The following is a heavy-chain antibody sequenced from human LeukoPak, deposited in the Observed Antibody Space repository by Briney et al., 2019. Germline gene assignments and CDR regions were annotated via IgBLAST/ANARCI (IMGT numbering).Heavy chain of an antibody. D-gene: IGHD3-10*01. V-gene: IGHV4-30-2*01. J-gene: IGHJ5*02. CDR2: IYHSGST. CDR3: ARSGPYYYGSGGNWFDP. CDR1: GGSISSGGYY. Sequence: PSQTLSLTCTVSGGSISSGGYYWSWIRQPPGKGLEWIGYIYHSGSTYYNPSLKSRVTISVDTSKNQFSLKLSSVTAADTAVYYCARSGPYYYGSGGNWFDPWGQGTLVTVSS.